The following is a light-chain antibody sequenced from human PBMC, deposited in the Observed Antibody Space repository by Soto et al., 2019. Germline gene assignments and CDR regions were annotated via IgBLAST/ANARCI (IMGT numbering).Light chain of an antibody. CDR1: QSVSTY. V-gene: IGKV3-15*01. J-gene: IGKJ4*01. CDR3: QQYNNWPPVT. Sequence: EVLMTQSLATLSVSPGERATLSCRASQSVSTYLAWYQQKPGQAPRLLIYDTSIRATGVPARFSGSGSETEFTLTISSLQSEDFAVYYCQQYNNWPPVTFGGGTKVDIK. CDR2: DTS.